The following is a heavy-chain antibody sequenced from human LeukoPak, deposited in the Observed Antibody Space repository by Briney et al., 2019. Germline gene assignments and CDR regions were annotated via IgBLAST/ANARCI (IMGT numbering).Heavy chain of an antibody. CDR1: GFTLSDYC. Sequence: GGSLRLSCAASGFTLSDYCMSWIREAPGKGLEWVSYISSSSSYTNYADSVKGRFTISRDNAKNSLYLQMNSLRAEDTAVYYCARSSSSWLSHLYYYYGMDVWGKGTTVTVSS. CDR2: ISSSSSYT. CDR3: ARSSSSWLSHLYYYYGMDV. D-gene: IGHD6-13*01. J-gene: IGHJ6*04. V-gene: IGHV3-11*06.